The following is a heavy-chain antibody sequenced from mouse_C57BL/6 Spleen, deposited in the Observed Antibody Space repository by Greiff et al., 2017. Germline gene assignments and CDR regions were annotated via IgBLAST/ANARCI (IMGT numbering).Heavy chain of an antibody. Sequence: QVTLKVSGPGILQPSQTLSLTCSFSGFSLSTFGMGVGWIRQPSGKGLEWLAHIWWDDDKYYNPALKRWLTITKDTSKNQVFLKIANVYTADTATYYCARIAIYDGYYAWFADWGQGTLVTVSA. CDR1: GFSLSTFGMG. V-gene: IGHV8-8*01. CDR2: IWWDDDK. CDR3: ARIAIYDGYYAWFAD. D-gene: IGHD2-3*01. J-gene: IGHJ3*01.